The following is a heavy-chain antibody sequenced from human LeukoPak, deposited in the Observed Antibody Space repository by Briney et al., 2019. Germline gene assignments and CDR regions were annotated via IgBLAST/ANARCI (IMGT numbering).Heavy chain of an antibody. D-gene: IGHD4-17*01. Sequence: PGGSLRLYCAASGFTVSSNYVSWVSQAPRKGLEWVSVIYSGGSTYYADSVKGRFTISRDNSKNTLYLQMNSLRAEDTAVYYCARGGYGAHFDYWGQGTLVTVSS. V-gene: IGHV3-53*01. CDR2: IYSGGST. CDR3: ARGGYGAHFDY. J-gene: IGHJ4*02. CDR1: GFTVSSNY.